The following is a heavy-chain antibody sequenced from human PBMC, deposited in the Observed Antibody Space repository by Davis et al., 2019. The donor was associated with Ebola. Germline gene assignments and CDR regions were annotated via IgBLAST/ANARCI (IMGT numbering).Heavy chain of an antibody. Sequence: GESLKISCAASGFTFSDDYMNWIRQAPGKGLEWVSYISSSGSTIYYADSVKGRFTISRDNAKNSLYLQMNSLRAEDTAVYYCAKAGVASYDFWGQGTLVTVSS. D-gene: IGHD5-12*01. V-gene: IGHV3-11*01. CDR1: GFTFSDDY. CDR2: ISSSGSTI. CDR3: AKAGVASYDF. J-gene: IGHJ4*02.